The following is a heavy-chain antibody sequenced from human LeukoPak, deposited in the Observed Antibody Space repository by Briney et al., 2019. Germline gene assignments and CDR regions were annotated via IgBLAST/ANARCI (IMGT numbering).Heavy chain of an antibody. D-gene: IGHD6-13*01. CDR3: AREYSSSGGYFDD. CDR2: ISSSSSYI. Sequence: GGSLRLSCAASGFTFSSYSMNWVRQAPGKGLEWVSSISSSSSYIYYADSVKGRFTISRDNAKNSLYLQMNSLRAEDTAVYSCAREYSSSGGYFDDWGQGTLVTASS. V-gene: IGHV3-21*01. J-gene: IGHJ4*02. CDR1: GFTFSSYS.